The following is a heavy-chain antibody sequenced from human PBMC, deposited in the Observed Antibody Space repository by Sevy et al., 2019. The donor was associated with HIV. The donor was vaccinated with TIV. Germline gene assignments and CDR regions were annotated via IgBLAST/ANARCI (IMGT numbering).Heavy chain of an antibody. D-gene: IGHD1-20*01. CDR2: ISGSGGST. J-gene: IGHJ6*03. CDR3: AKDGYKPSVGDENYYYYYMDV. V-gene: IGHV3-23*01. Sequence: GGSLRLSCAASGFTFSSYAMSWVRQAPGKGLEWVSAISGSGGSTYYADSVKGRFTISRDISKNMLFLQMNSLRAEDTAVYYCAKDGYKPSVGDENYYYYYMDVWGKGTTVTVSS. CDR1: GFTFSSYA.